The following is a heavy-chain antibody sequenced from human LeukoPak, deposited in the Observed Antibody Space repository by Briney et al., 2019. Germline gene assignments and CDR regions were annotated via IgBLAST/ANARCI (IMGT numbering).Heavy chain of an antibody. CDR1: GYTFTGYY. V-gene: IGHV1-2*02. D-gene: IGHD1-26*01. Sequence: ASVKVSCKASGYTFTGYYMHWVRQAPGQGLEWMGWINPNSGGTNYAQKFQGRVTMTRDTSISTAYMELSRLRSDDTAVYYCARGGTYSGSYDYYMDVWGKGTTVTVSS. CDR3: ARGGTYSGSYDYYMDV. CDR2: INPNSGGT. J-gene: IGHJ6*03.